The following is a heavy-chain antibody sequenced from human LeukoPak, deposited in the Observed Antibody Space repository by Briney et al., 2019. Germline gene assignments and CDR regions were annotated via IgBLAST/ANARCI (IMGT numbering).Heavy chain of an antibody. D-gene: IGHD2-2*01. Sequence: SGTLSLTCAVSGGSISSSNWWSWVRQPPGKGLEWIGEIYHSGTNNYNPSLKSRVTISVDKSKNQFSLNLSSVTAADTAVYYCARSRYCSSTSCYNYDYWGQGTLVTVSS. CDR1: GGSISSSNW. J-gene: IGHJ4*02. V-gene: IGHV4-4*02. CDR2: IYHSGTN. CDR3: ARSRYCSSTSCYNYDY.